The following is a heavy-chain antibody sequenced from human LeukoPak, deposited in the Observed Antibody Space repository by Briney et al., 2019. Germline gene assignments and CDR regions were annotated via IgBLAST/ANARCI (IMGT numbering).Heavy chain of an antibody. CDR1: GFTFSSYA. CDR3: AKITTVVTPIHFDY. Sequence: GGSLRLSCAASGFTFSSYAMHWVRQAPGKRLEWVAVISYDGSNKYYADSVKGRFTISRDNSKNTLYLQMNSLRAEDTAVYYCAKITTVVTPIHFDYWGQGTLVTVSS. CDR2: ISYDGSNK. V-gene: IGHV3-30*18. J-gene: IGHJ4*02. D-gene: IGHD4-23*01.